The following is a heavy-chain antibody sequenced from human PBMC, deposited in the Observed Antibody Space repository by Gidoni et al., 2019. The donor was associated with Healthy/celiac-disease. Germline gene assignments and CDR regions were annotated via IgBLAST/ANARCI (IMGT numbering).Heavy chain of an antibody. CDR1: GFTFSRYS. CDR2: ISSSSSYI. CDR3: ARVGNTTDSVRDY. J-gene: IGHJ4*02. D-gene: IGHD3-10*01. Sequence: EVQLVESGGGLVKPGGSLRLSCAASGFTFSRYSMNWVRQAPGKGLEWVSSISSSSSYIYYADSVKGRFTISRDNAKNSLYLQMNSLRAEDTAVYYCARVGNTTDSVRDYWGQGTLVTVSS. V-gene: IGHV3-21*01.